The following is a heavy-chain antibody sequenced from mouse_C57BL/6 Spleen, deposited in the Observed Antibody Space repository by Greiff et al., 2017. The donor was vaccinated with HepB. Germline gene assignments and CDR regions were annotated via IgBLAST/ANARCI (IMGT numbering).Heavy chain of an antibody. CDR1: GYTFTSYW. Sequence: VQLQQPGAELVRPGSSVKLSCKASGYTFTSYWMDWVKQRPGQGLEWIGNIYPSDSETHYNQKFKDKATLTVDKSSSTAYMQLSSLTSEDSAVYYCARGEPSMDYWGQGTSVTVSS. CDR2: IYPSDSET. V-gene: IGHV1-61*01. CDR3: ARGEPSMDY. J-gene: IGHJ4*01.